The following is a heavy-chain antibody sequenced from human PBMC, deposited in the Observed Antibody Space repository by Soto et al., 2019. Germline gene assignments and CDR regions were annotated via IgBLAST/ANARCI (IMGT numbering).Heavy chain of an antibody. CDR3: AIHDWSRFYGMDV. Sequence: SETLSLTCTVSGHSIRTSSYYWGWIRQSPGKGLEWIGSLHYSGTIYYNPSLKSRVTMYVDTSRNQFSLRADSVTAADTAIYYCAIHDWSRFYGMDVWGQGTTVTVSS. D-gene: IGHD2-2*01. V-gene: IGHV4-39*01. CDR2: LHYSGTI. CDR1: GHSIRTSSYY. J-gene: IGHJ6*02.